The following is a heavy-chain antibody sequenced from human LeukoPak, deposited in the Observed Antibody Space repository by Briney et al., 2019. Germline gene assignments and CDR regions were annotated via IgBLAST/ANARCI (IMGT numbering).Heavy chain of an antibody. J-gene: IGHJ6*03. CDR3: AKDKSRGARLRYYYMDV. V-gene: IGHV3-53*05. Sequence: HPGGSLRLSCAASGFTVSSNYMSWVGQAPGKGLEWVSIIYSGGSTFYADSVKGRFTISRDNAKNSLYLQMNSLRAEDMALYYCAKDKSRGARLRYYYMDVWGKGTTVTVSS. CDR2: IYSGGST. D-gene: IGHD3-10*01. CDR1: GFTVSSNY.